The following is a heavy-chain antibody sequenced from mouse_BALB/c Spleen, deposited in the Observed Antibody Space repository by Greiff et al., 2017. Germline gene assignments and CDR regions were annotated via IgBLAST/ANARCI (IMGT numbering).Heavy chain of an antibody. J-gene: IGHJ4*01. CDR3: ARDLTTAEGAMDY. Sequence: EVQGVESGGGLVQPGGSLKLSCAASGFTFSSYAMSWVRQSPEKRLEWVAEISSGGSYTYYPDTVTGRFTISRDNAKNTLYLEMSSLRSEDTAMYYCARDLTTAEGAMDYWGQGTSVTVSS. CDR2: ISSGGSYT. D-gene: IGHD1-2*01. CDR1: GFTFSSYA. V-gene: IGHV5-9-4*01.